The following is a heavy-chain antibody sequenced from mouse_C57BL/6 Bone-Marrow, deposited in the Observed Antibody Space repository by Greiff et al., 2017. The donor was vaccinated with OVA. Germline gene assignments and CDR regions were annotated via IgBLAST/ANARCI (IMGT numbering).Heavy chain of an antibody. CDR2: ISSGGDYI. CDR3: TREGTTVVWYFDV. V-gene: IGHV5-9-1*02. Sequence: EVMLVESGEGLVKPGGSLKLSCAASGFTFSSYAMSWVRQTPEKRLEWVAYISSGGDYIYYADTVKGRFTISRDNARNTLYLQMSSLKSEDTAMYYCTREGTTVVWYFDVWGTGTTVTVSS. J-gene: IGHJ1*03. CDR1: GFTFSSYA. D-gene: IGHD1-1*01.